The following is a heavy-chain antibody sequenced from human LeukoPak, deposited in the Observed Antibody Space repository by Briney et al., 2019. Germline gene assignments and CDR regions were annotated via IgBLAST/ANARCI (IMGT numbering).Heavy chain of an antibody. J-gene: IGHJ4*02. Sequence: EASVKVSCKVSGYTLTELSMHWVRQAPGKGLEWMGGFDPGDGETIYAQKFQGRVTMTEDTSTDTAYMELSSLRSEDRAVYYCASSVGATSDFDYWGQGTLVTVSS. D-gene: IGHD1-26*01. CDR1: GYTLTELS. CDR3: ASSVGATSDFDY. V-gene: IGHV1-24*01. CDR2: FDPGDGET.